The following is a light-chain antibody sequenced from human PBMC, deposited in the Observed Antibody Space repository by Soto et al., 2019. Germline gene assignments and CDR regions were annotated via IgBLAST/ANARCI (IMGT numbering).Light chain of an antibody. V-gene: IGLV8-61*01. Sequence: QSVVTQEPSFSVSHGGTVTLTCGLSSGSVSTSYYPSWYQQTPGQAPRTLIYSTNTRSSGVPDRFSGSILGNKAALTITGAQADDESDYYCVLYMGSGIEVFGGGTKVTVL. J-gene: IGLJ3*02. CDR1: SGSVSTSYY. CDR3: VLYMGSGIEV. CDR2: STN.